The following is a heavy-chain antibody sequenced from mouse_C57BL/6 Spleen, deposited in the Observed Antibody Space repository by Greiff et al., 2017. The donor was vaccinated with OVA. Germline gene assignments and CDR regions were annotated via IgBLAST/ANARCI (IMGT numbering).Heavy chain of an antibody. CDR2: IYPGDGDT. J-gene: IGHJ3*01. CDR3: ARANWAVSAY. CDR1: GYAFSSSW. V-gene: IGHV1-82*01. D-gene: IGHD4-1*01. Sequence: QVQLQQSGPELVKPGASVKISCKASGYAFSSSWMNWVKQRPGKGLEWIGRIYPGDGDTNYNGKFKGKATLTADKSSSTAYMQLSSLTSEDAAVYFCARANWAVSAYWGQGTLVTVSA.